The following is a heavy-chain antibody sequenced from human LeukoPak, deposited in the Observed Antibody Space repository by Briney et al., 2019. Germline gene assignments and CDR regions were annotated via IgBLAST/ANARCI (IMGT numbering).Heavy chain of an antibody. CDR3: ARDRVTGYYDSSGYLFF. V-gene: IGHV3-11*01. CDR1: GFTFSDYY. Sequence: PGGSLRLSCAASGFTFSDYYMSWIRQAPGKGLEWVSYISSSGSTIYYADSVKGRFTISRDNAKNSLYLQMNSLRAEDTAVYYRARDRVTGYYDSSGYLFFWGQGTLVTVSS. J-gene: IGHJ4*02. CDR2: ISSSGSTI. D-gene: IGHD3-22*01.